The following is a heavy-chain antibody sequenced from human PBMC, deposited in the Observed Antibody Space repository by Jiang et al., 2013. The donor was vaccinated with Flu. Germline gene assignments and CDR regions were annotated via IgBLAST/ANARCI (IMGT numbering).Heavy chain of an antibody. CDR1: GGSISSSSYY. J-gene: IGHJ4*02. V-gene: IGHV4-39*01. D-gene: IGHD1-26*01. CDR2: IYYSGST. CDR3: ARLVVGATDY. Sequence: VLLKPSETLSLTCTVSGGSISSSSYYWGWIRQPPGKGLEWIGSIYYSGSTYYNPSLKSRVTISVDTSKNQFSLKLSSVTAADTAVYYCARLVVGATDYWGQGTLVTVSS.